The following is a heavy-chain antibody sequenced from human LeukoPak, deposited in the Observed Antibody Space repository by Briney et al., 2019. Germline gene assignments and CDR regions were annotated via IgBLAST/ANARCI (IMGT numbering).Heavy chain of an antibody. J-gene: IGHJ4*02. V-gene: IGHV3-64*01. CDR3: ARVGDSSGYPPDY. CDR2: ISSNGGST. D-gene: IGHD3-22*01. CDR1: GFTFSSYA. Sequence: RGSLRLSCAASGFTFSSYAMHWVRQAPGKGLEYVSAISSNGGSTYYANSVKGRFTISRDNSKNTLYLQMGSLRAEDMAVYYCARVGDSSGYPPDYWGQGTLVTVSS.